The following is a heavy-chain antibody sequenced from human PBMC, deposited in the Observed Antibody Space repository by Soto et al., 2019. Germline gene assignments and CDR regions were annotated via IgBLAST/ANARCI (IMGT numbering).Heavy chain of an antibody. CDR2: INSDGSST. CDR1: GLTFSSYW. D-gene: IGHD2-15*01. V-gene: IGHV3-74*01. Sequence: EVQLVESGGGLVQPGESLRLSCAASGLTFSSYWMHWVRQAPGKGLVWVSRINSDGSSTSYAGSVKGRFTISRDNAKNTLYLQRNSLRAEDTAAYYCVRTSLVVAAATREDYWGQGTLVTVSS. J-gene: IGHJ4*02. CDR3: VRTSLVVAAATREDY.